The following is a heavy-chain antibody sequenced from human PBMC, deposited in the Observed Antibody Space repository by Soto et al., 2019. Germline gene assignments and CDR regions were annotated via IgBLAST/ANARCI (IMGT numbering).Heavy chain of an antibody. CDR3: APIPGDYSTRAAFDI. D-gene: IGHD4-17*01. Sequence: SETLSLTCAVYGGSFSGYYWSWIRQPPGKGLEWIGEINHSGSTNYNPSLKSRVTISVDTSKNQFSLKLSSVTAADTAVYYCAPIPGDYSTRAAFDIWGQGTMVTVSS. CDR2: INHSGST. CDR1: GGSFSGYY. V-gene: IGHV4-34*01. J-gene: IGHJ3*02.